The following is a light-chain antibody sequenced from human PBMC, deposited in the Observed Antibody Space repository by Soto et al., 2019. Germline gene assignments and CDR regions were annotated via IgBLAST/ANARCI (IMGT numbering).Light chain of an antibody. CDR2: GAS. V-gene: IGKV3-15*01. J-gene: IGKJ2*01. Sequence: EVVLTQSPGTLSLSPGERVTLSCRASQSVASSYLAWYQQKPGRAPRLLFYGASTRATDIPARFSGSGSGTWFTLTISSLQSEDFAVYFCQQHNIWPYTFGQGTKLEIK. CDR3: QQHNIWPYT. CDR1: QSVASSY.